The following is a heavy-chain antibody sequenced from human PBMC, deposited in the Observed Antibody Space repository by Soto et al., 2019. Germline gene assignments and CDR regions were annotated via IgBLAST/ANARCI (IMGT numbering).Heavy chain of an antibody. J-gene: IGHJ4*02. CDR1: GGSISSYY. Sequence: SETLSLTCTVSGGSISSYYWSWIRQPPGKGLEWIGYIYYSGSTNYNPSLKSRVTISVDTSKNQFSLKLSSVTAADTAVYYCARDGYSSSSGACFDYWGQGTLVTVSS. CDR3: ARDGYSSSSGACFDY. D-gene: IGHD6-6*01. V-gene: IGHV4-59*12. CDR2: IYYSGST.